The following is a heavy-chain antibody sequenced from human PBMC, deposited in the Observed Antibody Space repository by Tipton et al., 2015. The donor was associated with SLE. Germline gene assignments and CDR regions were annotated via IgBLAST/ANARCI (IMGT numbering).Heavy chain of an antibody. Sequence: TLSLTCAVYGGSFSDYYWNWLRQPPGKGLEWIGEVNHSGTTNYNPSLKSRVIISVDTSKNQISLKLTSVTAADTAVYYCARDEKGGYSYEDWGRGTTVTVSS. CDR3: ARDEKGGYSYED. CDR2: VNHSGTT. D-gene: IGHD5-18*01. CDR1: GGSFSDYY. V-gene: IGHV4-34*01. J-gene: IGHJ6*04.